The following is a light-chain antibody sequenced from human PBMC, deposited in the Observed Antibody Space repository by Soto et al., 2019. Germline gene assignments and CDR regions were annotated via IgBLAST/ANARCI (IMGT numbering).Light chain of an antibody. V-gene: IGKV3-15*01. CDR3: QQYNNWPPET. CDR2: HAS. Sequence: EKVMTQSPATPSLSPGESATLSCRASQSVSINVAWYQQKPGQAPRLLIHHASTRATSTPARFSGSGSGTECTLTIKSLQSEYFAVYYCQQYNNWPPETFGQGTKVDIK. CDR1: QSVSIN. J-gene: IGKJ2*01.